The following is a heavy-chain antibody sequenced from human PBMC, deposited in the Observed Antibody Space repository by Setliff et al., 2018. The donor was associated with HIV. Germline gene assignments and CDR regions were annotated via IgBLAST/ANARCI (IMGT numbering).Heavy chain of an antibody. CDR1: GYTFTGYY. CDR3: ARDGGDTAMVSYYYYYYMDV. V-gene: IGHV1-2*06. D-gene: IGHD5-18*01. J-gene: IGHJ6*03. CDR2: INPNSGGT. Sequence: ASVKVSCKASGYTFTGYYMHWVRQAPGQGLEWMGRINPNSGGTNYAQKFQGRVTITRDTSASTAYMELSSLRSEDTAVYYCARDGGDTAMVSYYYYYYMDVWGKGTTVTVSS.